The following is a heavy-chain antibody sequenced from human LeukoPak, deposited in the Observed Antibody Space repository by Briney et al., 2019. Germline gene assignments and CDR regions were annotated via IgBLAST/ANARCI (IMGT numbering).Heavy chain of an antibody. V-gene: IGHV4-59*12. CDR2: IYYSGST. D-gene: IGHD5-12*01. CDR1: GGSISSYY. J-gene: IGHJ4*02. Sequence: PSETLSLTCTVSGGSISSYYWSWIRQPPGKGLEWIGYIYYSGSTNYNPSLKSRVTITIDTSKNQFSLKLSSLTAADTAVYYCAKTLRGLRLYDYWGQGTLVTVSS. CDR3: AKTLRGLRLYDY.